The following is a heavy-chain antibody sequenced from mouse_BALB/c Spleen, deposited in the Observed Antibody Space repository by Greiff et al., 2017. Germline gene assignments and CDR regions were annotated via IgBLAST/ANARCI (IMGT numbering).Heavy chain of an antibody. J-gene: IGHJ4*01. CDR1: GFTFSSYA. V-gene: IGHV5-6-5*01. Sequence: EVMLVESGGGLVKPGGSLKLSCAASGFTFSSYAMSWVRQTPEKRLEWVASISSGGSTYYPDSVKGRFTISRDNARNILYLQMSSLRSEDTAMYYCARGLITTATGVDYWGQGTSVTVSS. CDR3: ARGLITTATGVDY. D-gene: IGHD1-2*01. CDR2: ISSGGST.